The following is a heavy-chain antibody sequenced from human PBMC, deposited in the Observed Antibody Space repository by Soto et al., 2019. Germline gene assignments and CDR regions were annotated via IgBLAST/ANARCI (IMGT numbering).Heavy chain of an antibody. V-gene: IGHV1-69*01. CDR3: ARDGGYSSGWYGGKNWFDP. CDR2: IIPIFGTA. Sequence: QVQLVQSGAEVKKPGSSVKVSCKASGGTFSSYAISWVRQAPGQGLEWMGGIIPIFGTANYAQKFQGRVTITADESTSTAYMELSSLRSEDTAVYYCARDGGYSSGWYGGKNWFDPWGQGTLVTVSS. D-gene: IGHD6-19*01. J-gene: IGHJ5*02. CDR1: GGTFSSYA.